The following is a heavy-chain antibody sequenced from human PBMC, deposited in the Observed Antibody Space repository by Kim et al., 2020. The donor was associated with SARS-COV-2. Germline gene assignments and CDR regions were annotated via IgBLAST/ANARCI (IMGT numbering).Heavy chain of an antibody. CDR3: ARNPPAMVRGVVDY. V-gene: IGHV3-23*03. Sequence: ADPVKGRLTISRDNSKRTLYLQMNSLRAEDTAVYHCARNPPAMVRGVVDYWGQGTLVTVSS. J-gene: IGHJ4*02. D-gene: IGHD3-10*01.